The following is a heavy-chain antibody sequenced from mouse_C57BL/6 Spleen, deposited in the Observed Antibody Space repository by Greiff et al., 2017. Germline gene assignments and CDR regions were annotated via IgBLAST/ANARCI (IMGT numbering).Heavy chain of an antibody. CDR1: GYTFTSYW. Sequence: VQLQQPGAELVRPGTSVKLSCKASGYTFTSYWMHWVKQRPGQGLEWIGVIDPSDSYTTYNQKFKGKATLTVDTSSSTAYMQLSSLTSEDSAVYYCARWTFITTVVDAMDYWGQGTSVTVSS. CDR3: ARWTFITTVVDAMDY. CDR2: IDPSDSYT. D-gene: IGHD1-1*01. V-gene: IGHV1-59*01. J-gene: IGHJ4*01.